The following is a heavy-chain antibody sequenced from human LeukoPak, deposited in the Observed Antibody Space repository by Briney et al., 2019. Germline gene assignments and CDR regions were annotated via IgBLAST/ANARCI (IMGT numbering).Heavy chain of an antibody. V-gene: IGHV3-72*01. CDR2: IKNKDNNYAT. Sequence: GGSLRLSCIVSGFLYSDYFMDWVRQAPGKGLQWVGRIKNKDNNYATGYAASVRGRFIISGGDSRDSLYLQMNTLKTDDTAVYYGARVRGGRCFALDPWAKGIMVTVS. CDR3: ARVRGGRCFALDP. J-gene: IGHJ3*01. CDR1: GFLYSDYF. D-gene: IGHD3-10*01.